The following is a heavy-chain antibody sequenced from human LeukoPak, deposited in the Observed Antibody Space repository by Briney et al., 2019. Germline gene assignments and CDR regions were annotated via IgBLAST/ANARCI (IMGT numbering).Heavy chain of an antibody. CDR3: AKGYYDSSGYSNYFDY. CDR2: ISYDGSNK. Sequence: GGSLRLSCAASGFTFSSYGMHWVRQAPGKGLEWVAVISYDGSNKYYADSVKGRFTISRDNSKNTLYLQMNSLRAKDTAVYYCAKGYYDSSGYSNYFDYWGQGTLVTVSS. D-gene: IGHD3-22*01. V-gene: IGHV3-30*18. CDR1: GFTFSSYG. J-gene: IGHJ4*02.